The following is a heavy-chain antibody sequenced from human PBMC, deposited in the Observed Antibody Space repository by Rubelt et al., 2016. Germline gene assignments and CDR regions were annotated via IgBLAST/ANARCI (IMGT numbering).Heavy chain of an antibody. CDR1: GGSISSSSYY. CDR2: IYYSGST. Sequence: QLQLQESGPGLVKPSETLSLTCTVSGGSISSSSYYWGWIRQPPGKGLEWIGSIYYSGSTYYNPSLKSRVTISGDTSKNQFSLKLSSVTAADTAVYYCAARGYCSSTSCYSGYFDLWGRGTLVTVSS. V-gene: IGHV4-39*01. CDR3: AARGYCSSTSCYSGYFDL. J-gene: IGHJ2*01. D-gene: IGHD2-2*01.